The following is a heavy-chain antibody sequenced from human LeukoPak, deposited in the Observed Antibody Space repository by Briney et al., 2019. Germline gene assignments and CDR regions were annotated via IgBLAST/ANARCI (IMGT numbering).Heavy chain of an antibody. CDR3: ARDRGYSSGPYDY. Sequence: SETLSLTFTVSGGSISSYYWSWIRQPPGKGLEWIGYIYYSGSTNYNPSLKSRVTISVDTSKNQFSLKLSSVTAADTAVYYCARDRGYSSGPYDYWGQGTLVTVSS. D-gene: IGHD6-19*01. CDR2: IYYSGST. CDR1: GGSISSYY. J-gene: IGHJ4*02. V-gene: IGHV4-59*01.